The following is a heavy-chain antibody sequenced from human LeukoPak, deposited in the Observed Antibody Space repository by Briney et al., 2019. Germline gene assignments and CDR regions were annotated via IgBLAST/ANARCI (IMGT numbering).Heavy chain of an antibody. Sequence: NPSETLSLTCTVSGGSISSSNWWSWVRQPPGKGLEWIGEIYHSGSTNYNPSLKSRVTISVDKSKNQFSLKLSSVTAADTAVYYCAREDYYDSSGYFCHWGQGTLVTVSS. D-gene: IGHD3-22*01. CDR1: GGSISSSNW. J-gene: IGHJ4*02. CDR2: IYHSGST. V-gene: IGHV4-4*02. CDR3: AREDYYDSSGYFCH.